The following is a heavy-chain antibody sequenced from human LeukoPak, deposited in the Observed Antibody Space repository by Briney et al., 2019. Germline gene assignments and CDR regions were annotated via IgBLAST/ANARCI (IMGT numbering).Heavy chain of an antibody. V-gene: IGHV1-8*01. J-gene: IGHJ5*02. CDR2: MNPNSGNT. CDR3: ARGSYGSANWFDP. CDR1: GYTFTSYD. D-gene: IGHD3-10*01. Sequence: ASVKVSCKASGYTFTSYDINWVRQATGQGLEWMGWMNPNSGNTGYAQTFQGRITMTRNTSISTAYMELSSLKSEDTAVYYCARGSYGSANWFDPWGQGTLVTVSS.